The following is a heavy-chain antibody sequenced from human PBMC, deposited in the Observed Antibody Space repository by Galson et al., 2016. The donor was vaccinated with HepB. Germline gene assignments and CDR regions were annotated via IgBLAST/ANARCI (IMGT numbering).Heavy chain of an antibody. CDR1: GYIFTIYY. CDR3: ARGVEDYDSSGSYRAFDY. J-gene: IGHJ4*02. Sequence: SVKVSCKASGYIFTIYYIHWVRQAPGQGLEWMGIIHPSGGSPTYAQKFQGRVTMTRDTSTSTDYMELSSLRSEDTAAYYCARGVEDYDSSGSYRAFDYWGQGTLVTVSS. D-gene: IGHD3-22*01. V-gene: IGHV1-46*01. CDR2: IHPSGGSP.